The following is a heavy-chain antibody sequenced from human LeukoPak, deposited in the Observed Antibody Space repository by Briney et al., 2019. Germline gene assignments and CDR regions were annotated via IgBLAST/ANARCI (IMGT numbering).Heavy chain of an antibody. CDR3: ARGSIAAADLDY. V-gene: IGHV3-30-3*01. D-gene: IGHD6-13*01. CDR2: ISYDGSNK. J-gene: IGHJ4*02. CDR1: GFTFSSYA. Sequence: GRSLRLPCAASGFTFSSYAMHWVRQAPGKGLEWVAVISYDGSNKYYADSVKGRFTISRDNSKNTLYLQMNSLRAEDTAVYYCARGSIAAADLDYWGQGTLVTVSS.